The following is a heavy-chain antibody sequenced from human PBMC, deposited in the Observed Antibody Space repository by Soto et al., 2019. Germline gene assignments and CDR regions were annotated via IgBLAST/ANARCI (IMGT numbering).Heavy chain of an antibody. CDR1: GGCISSGSYY. CDR2: MYHGGTT. Sequence: XATLSLTCSVSGGCISSGSYYWGWIRQTPGRGLEWIASMYHGGTTYSNPSLKSRVTISVDTSKNQFSLRLTSVTAADAAVYYCARSGVRAAATNWLDQWRQGTLVTVSS. J-gene: IGHJ5*02. D-gene: IGHD6-13*01. CDR3: ARSGVRAAATNWLDQ. V-gene: IGHV4-39*01.